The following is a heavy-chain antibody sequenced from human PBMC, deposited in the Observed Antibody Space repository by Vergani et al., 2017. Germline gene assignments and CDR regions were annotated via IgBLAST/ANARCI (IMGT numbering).Heavy chain of an antibody. CDR1: GFTFSSYS. CDR3: ARLVSVVVPAAKGPAMYYYYGMDV. Sequence: EVQLVESGGGLVKPGGSLRLSCAASGFTFSSYSMNWVRQAPGKGLEWVSSISSSSSYIYYADSVKGRFTISRDNAKNSLYLQMNSLRAEDTAVYYCARLVSVVVPAAKGPAMYYYYGMDVWGQGTTVTVSS. V-gene: IGHV3-21*01. D-gene: IGHD2-2*01. J-gene: IGHJ6*02. CDR2: ISSSSSYI.